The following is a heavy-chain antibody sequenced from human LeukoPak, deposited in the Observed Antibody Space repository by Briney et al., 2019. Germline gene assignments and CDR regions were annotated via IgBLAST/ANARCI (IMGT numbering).Heavy chain of an antibody. CDR1: GASLSSASY. D-gene: IGHD1-26*01. CDR2: IYNGVNT. V-gene: IGHV4-61*01. J-gene: IGHJ5*02. Sequence: SETLSLTCTVSGASLSSASYWTWIRRPPGKGVGWIAHIYNGVNTNYTPSLKSRVTISVETPKNQFSLRLNSVTAADTAVYYCARSRAFNSGAFDPWGQGSLVTVSS. CDR3: ARSRAFNSGAFDP.